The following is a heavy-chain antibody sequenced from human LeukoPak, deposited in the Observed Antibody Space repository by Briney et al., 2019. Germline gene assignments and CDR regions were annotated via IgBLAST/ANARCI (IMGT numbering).Heavy chain of an antibody. V-gene: IGHV3-15*01. CDR3: TTAWPGYSYGFSLLTTPDY. D-gene: IGHD5-18*01. J-gene: IGHJ4*02. Sequence: PGGSLRLSCAASGFTFSNAWMSWVRQAPGKGLEWVGRIKSKTDGGTTDYAAPVKGRFTISRDDSKNTLYLQMNSLKTEDTAMYYCTTAWPGYSYGFSLLTTPDYWGQGTLVTVSS. CDR1: GFTFSNAW. CDR2: IKSKTDGGTT.